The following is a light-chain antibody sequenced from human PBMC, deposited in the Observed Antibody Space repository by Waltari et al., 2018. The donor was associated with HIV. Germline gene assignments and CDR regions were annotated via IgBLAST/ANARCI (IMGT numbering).Light chain of an antibody. CDR2: GVS. CDR3: SSYTTTPADHYV. V-gene: IGLV2-14*01. Sequence: QSALTQPASVSGSPGQSIIISCTGTSSDVGAYHYVSWYPHHPGEAPKLVMSGVSDRPSGVSDRFSGSKSGNTASLTISGLQAEDEADYYCSSYTTTPADHYVFGTGTKVTVL. J-gene: IGLJ1*01. CDR1: SSDVGAYHY.